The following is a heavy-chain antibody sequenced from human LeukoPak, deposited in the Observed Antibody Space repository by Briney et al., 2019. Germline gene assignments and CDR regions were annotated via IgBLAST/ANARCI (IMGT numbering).Heavy chain of an antibody. CDR2: IIPMFGAT. V-gene: IGHV1-69*01. CDR3: ARGPGGSPAPFEFDY. J-gene: IGHJ4*02. CDR1: GGTFRSFT. Sequence: GASVKVSCKASGGTFRSFTINWVRQAPGQGLEWMGGIIPMFGATNYAQKFQGRVTITADESTSTAYMELSSLRSEDTAVYFCARGPGGSPAPFEFDYWGQGTLVTVSS. D-gene: IGHD1-26*01.